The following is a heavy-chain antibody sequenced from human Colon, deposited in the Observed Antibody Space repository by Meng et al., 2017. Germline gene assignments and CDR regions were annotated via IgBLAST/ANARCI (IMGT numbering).Heavy chain of an antibody. CDR1: GYSFTSYG. Sequence: QVHLVPSGAELKKPGASVKVSCQASGYSFTSYGMHWLRQAPGQRPEWMGWSYTADGNRRYSQRFQDRLTITSDTFARTAYMEVSSLRSEDTGVYFCARDERGGPYYFDYWGQGTLVTVSS. V-gene: IGHV1-3*04. J-gene: IGHJ4*02. CDR2: SYTADGNR. CDR3: ARDERGGPYYFDY.